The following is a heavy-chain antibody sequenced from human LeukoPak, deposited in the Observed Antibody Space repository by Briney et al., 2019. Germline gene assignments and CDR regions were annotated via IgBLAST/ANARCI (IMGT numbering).Heavy chain of an antibody. CDR2: IYPGGDI. CDR3: ARGGDYGSGSLDAFDI. D-gene: IGHD3-10*01. Sequence: GGSLRLSCAASEVTVTSNYLSWVRQAPGRGLQWVSLIYPGGDIYYADSVKGRFIISRDNARNSLYLQMSSLRAEDTALYYCARGGDYGSGSLDAFDIWGQGTMVTVSS. CDR1: EVTVTSNY. J-gene: IGHJ3*02. V-gene: IGHV3-53*01.